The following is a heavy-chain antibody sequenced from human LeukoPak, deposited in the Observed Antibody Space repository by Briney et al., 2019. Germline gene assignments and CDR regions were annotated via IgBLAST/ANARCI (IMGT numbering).Heavy chain of an antibody. CDR3: AREPYDILTGPYGMDV. CDR1: GVSISSGGYY. CDR2: IYYSGST. D-gene: IGHD3-9*01. Sequence: SQTLSLTCTVSGVSISSGGYYWSWIRQHPGKGLEWIGYIYYSGSTYYKPSLKSRVTISVDTSKNQFSLKLSSVTAADTAVYYCAREPYDILTGPYGMDVWGKGTTVTVSS. J-gene: IGHJ6*04. V-gene: IGHV4-31*03.